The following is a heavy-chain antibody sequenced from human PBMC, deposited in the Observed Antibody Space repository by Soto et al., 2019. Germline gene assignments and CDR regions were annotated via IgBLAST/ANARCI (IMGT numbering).Heavy chain of an antibody. CDR3: ARDRGAARIHYYYGMDV. Sequence: HPGGSLRLSCAASGFTFSSYAMHWVRQAPGKGLEWVAVISYDGSNKYYADSVKGRFTISRDNSKNTLYLQMNSLRAEDTAVYYCARDRGAARIHYYYGMDVWGQGTTVTVSS. J-gene: IGHJ6*02. CDR1: GFTFSSYA. D-gene: IGHD6-6*01. V-gene: IGHV3-30-3*01. CDR2: ISYDGSNK.